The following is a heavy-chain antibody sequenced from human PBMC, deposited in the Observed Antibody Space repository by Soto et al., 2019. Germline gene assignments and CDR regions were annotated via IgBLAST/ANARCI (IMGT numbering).Heavy chain of an antibody. J-gene: IGHJ6*02. V-gene: IGHV3-21*01. CDR2: ISSSSSYI. CDR1: GFTFSSYT. D-gene: IGHD3-22*01. CDR3: ARDGYYYDSSGYYGVGRGGMDV. Sequence: PGGSLRLSCAASGFTFSSYTMNWVRQAPGKGLEWVSSISSSSSYIYYADSVKGRFTISRDNAKNSLYLQMNGLRDEDTAVYYCARDGYYYDSSGYYGVGRGGMDVWGQGTTVTVSS.